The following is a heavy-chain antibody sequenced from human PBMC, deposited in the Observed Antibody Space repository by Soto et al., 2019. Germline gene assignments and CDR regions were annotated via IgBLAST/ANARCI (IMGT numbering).Heavy chain of an antibody. V-gene: IGHV3-33*01. CDR1: GFTFSNYG. J-gene: IGHJ6*02. CDR2: IWYDGSNK. D-gene: IGHD2-2*01. CDR3: ARDRGCISTTCYRYYYAMDV. Sequence: QVQLVESGGGVVQPGRSLRLSCAASGFTFSNYGMHWVRQAPGKGLEWVAVIWYDGSNKYYADSVKGRFTISRDNSKNTLYLQMTSLRAEDTAVYYCARDRGCISTTCYRYYYAMDVWGQGTTVTVSS.